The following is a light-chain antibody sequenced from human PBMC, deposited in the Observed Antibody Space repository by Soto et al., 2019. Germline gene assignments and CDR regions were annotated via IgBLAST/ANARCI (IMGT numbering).Light chain of an antibody. V-gene: IGKV4-1*01. Sequence: DIVMTQSPDSLAVSLGERATMNCKCSRSVLYKSNNKNHLAWYQQKPGQPPQLIIYWASTRESEVPERFSGSWSGTDFTLTITSLEAEDVAFYWCQQYFDVPFTFGGGTKVEI. CDR2: WAS. CDR1: RSVLYKSNNKNH. J-gene: IGKJ4*01. CDR3: QQYFDVPFT.